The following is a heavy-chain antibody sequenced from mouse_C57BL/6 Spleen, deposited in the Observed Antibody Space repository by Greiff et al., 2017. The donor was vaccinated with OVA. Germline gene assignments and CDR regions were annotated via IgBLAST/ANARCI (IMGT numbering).Heavy chain of an antibody. CDR3: AREGV. Sequence: DVQLVESGGGLVKPGGSLKLSCAASGFTFSSYAMSWVRQTPEKRLEWVATISDGGSYTYYPDNVKGRFTISRDNAKNNLYLQMSHLKSEDTAMYYCAREGVWGTGTTVTVSS. V-gene: IGHV5-4*01. CDR1: GFTFSSYA. J-gene: IGHJ1*03. CDR2: ISDGGSYT.